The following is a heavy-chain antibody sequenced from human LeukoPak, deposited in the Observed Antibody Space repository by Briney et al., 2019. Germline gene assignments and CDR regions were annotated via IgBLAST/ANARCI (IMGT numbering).Heavy chain of an antibody. D-gene: IGHD6-19*01. V-gene: IGHV4-59*08. CDR1: GGSINNYY. CDR3: ARRGDNSGSLRGWYFAL. J-gene: IGHJ2*01. CDR2: IHDSGST. Sequence: PSEAQSLTCTVSGGSINNYYWSWLRQPPEKGGQWIWYIHDSGSTDSHASLKTRVAVSMDTSKNPFSMKLSSVTAAHPAIYHCARRGDNSGSLRGWYFALWGRGPLVTVSS.